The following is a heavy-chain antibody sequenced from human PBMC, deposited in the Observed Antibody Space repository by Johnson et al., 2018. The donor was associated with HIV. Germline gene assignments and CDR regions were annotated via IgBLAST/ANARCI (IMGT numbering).Heavy chain of an antibody. D-gene: IGHD2-21*01. CDR2: INQYGSEE. CDR1: GFAFGSYW. CDR3: TTAVLLI. Sequence: VQLVESGGGVVQPGRSLRLSCAASGFAFGSYWMHWVRQAPGKGLQWVANINQYGSEEYYVDSVKGRFTISRDDSKNTLYLQMNSLKTEDTAVYYCTTAVLLIWGQGTMVTVSS. J-gene: IGHJ3*02. V-gene: IGHV3-7*05.